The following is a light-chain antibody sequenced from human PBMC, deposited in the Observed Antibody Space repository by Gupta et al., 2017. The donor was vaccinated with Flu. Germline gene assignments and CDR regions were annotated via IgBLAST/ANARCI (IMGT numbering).Light chain of an antibody. CDR2: DAS. CDR3: QQRSNWPHT. CDR1: QSVSSY. Sequence: TLSLSPGERATLSCSASQSVSSYLAWYQQKPGQAPRLLIYDASKRATGIPARFSGSGSGTDCTLSISSLEPEDFAVYYCQQRSNWPHTFGGGTKVEIK. J-gene: IGKJ4*01. V-gene: IGKV3-11*01.